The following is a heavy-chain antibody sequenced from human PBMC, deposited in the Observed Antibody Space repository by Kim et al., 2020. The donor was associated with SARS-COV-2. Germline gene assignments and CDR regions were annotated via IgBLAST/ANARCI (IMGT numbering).Heavy chain of an antibody. D-gene: IGHD3-10*01. V-gene: IGHV4-34*01. CDR3: GRGILIGAWFGERFNWFDP. Sequence: SETLSLTCAVYGGTFSGYYWSWIRQPPGKGLEWIGEINHSGSTNYNPSLKSRVTISVDTSKNQFALKLSSVTAADTAVYYCGRGILIGAWFGERFNWFDPWGQGTLVTVSS. CDR2: INHSGST. J-gene: IGHJ5*02. CDR1: GGTFSGYY.